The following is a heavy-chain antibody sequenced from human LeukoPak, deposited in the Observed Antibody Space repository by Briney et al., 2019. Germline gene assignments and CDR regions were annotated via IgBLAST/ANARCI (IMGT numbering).Heavy chain of an antibody. V-gene: IGHV1-3*03. CDR1: GYTFTSYA. CDR2: INAGNGNT. CDR3: ARETSSGWSVDY. Sequence: ASVKVSCKASGYTFTSYAMHWVRQAPGQRLEWMGWINAGNGNTKYSQELQGRVTITRDTSASTAYMELSSLRSEDMAVYYCARETSSGWSVDYWGQGTLVTVSS. J-gene: IGHJ4*02. D-gene: IGHD6-19*01.